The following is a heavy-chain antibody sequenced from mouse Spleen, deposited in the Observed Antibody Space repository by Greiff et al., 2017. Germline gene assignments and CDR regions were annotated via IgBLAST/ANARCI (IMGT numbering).Heavy chain of an antibody. V-gene: IGHV1-50*01. CDR1: GYTFTSYW. CDR3: ARRPDY. Sequence: VQVMESGAELVKPGASVKLSCKASGYTFTSYWMQWVKQRPGQGLEWIGEIDPSDSYTNYNQKFKGKATLTVDTSSSTAYMQLSSLTSEDSAVYYCARRPDYWGQGTTLTVSS. CDR2: IDPSDSYT. J-gene: IGHJ2*01.